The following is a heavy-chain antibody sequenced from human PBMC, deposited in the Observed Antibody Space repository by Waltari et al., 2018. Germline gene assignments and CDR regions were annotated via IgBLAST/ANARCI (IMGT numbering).Heavy chain of an antibody. V-gene: IGHV3-72*01. CDR2: TRDKAHFYTA. D-gene: IGHD1-26*01. Sequence: EVLLVASGGGLVQPGGSLRLSCEASGSSFRDRYMDWVRQAPGKGLEWIGRTRDKAHFYTAEYAASVRGRFTISTDESTNSQYLQMNSLKTEDTAVYYCVRDLVGAPYWGQGTLVTVPS. CDR1: GSSFRDRY. J-gene: IGHJ4*02. CDR3: VRDLVGAPY.